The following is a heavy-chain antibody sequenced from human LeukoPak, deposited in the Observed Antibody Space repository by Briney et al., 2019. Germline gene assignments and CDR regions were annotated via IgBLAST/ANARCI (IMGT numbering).Heavy chain of an antibody. CDR3: ARDPARKYNWNARFDY. Sequence: GGSLRLSCAASGFTFSSYAMHWVRQAPGKGLEWVAVISYDGSNKYYADSVKGRFTISRDNSKNTLYLQMNSLRAEDTAVYYCARDPARKYNWNARFDYWGQGTLVTVSS. V-gene: IGHV3-30-3*01. CDR2: ISYDGSNK. J-gene: IGHJ4*02. D-gene: IGHD1-20*01. CDR1: GFTFSSYA.